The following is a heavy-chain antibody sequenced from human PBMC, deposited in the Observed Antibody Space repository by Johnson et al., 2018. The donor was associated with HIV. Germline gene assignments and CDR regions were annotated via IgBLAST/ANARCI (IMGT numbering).Heavy chain of an antibody. CDR3: AKGSGGEADAFDI. J-gene: IGHJ3*02. CDR2: IKSKTDGGRQ. Sequence: VQLVESGGGLVQPGGSLRLSCAASGFTFSSYWMSWVRQAPGKGLEWVGHIKSKTDGGRQGYVDSVKGRFTISRDNAKNSLYLQMNSLRAEDTALYYCAKGSGGEADAFDIWGQGTMVTVSS. V-gene: IGHV3-7*01. D-gene: IGHD3-16*01. CDR1: GFTFSSYW.